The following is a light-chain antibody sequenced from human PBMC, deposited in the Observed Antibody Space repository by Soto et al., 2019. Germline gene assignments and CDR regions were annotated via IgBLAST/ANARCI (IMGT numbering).Light chain of an antibody. CDR1: QPIGNY. CDR3: LQLNRYPLT. V-gene: IGKV1-9*01. Sequence: DIQLTQSPSFLSASVGDRVTITCRASQPIGNYLAWYQQKPGKAPELLIYSASTLQSGVPSRFSGSGSWTEFSLTIRALQPEDFATYYCLQLNRYPLTFGGGTKVDIK. CDR2: SAS. J-gene: IGKJ4*01.